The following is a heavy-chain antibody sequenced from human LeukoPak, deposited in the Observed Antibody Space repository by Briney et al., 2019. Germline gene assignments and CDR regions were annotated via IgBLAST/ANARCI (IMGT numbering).Heavy chain of an antibody. CDR3: AKFRLSDSNMD. J-gene: IGHJ4*02. D-gene: IGHD3-22*01. CDR1: GFTFSNYA. Sequence: GGSLRLSCAASGFTFSNYAMTWVRRAPGKGLAWVSTISANLLNTYYADSVKGRFTISRDNSKNTLYLQMNSLRAEDTAVYYCAKFRLSDSNMDWGQGTLVTVSS. CDR2: ISANLLNT. V-gene: IGHV3-23*01.